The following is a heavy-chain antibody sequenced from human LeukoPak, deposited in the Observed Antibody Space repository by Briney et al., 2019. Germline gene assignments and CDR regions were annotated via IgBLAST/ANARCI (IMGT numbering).Heavy chain of an antibody. CDR1: GFTFSSYS. CDR3: ARLFYGNSGAFDI. J-gene: IGHJ3*02. D-gene: IGHD4-23*01. Sequence: PGGSLRLSCAASGFTFSSYSMNWVRQAPGKGLDWVSSINSGSSAIYYADSVRGRFTISRDNAKNSLYLQMNSLRDDDTAVYYCARLFYGNSGAFDIWGQGTVVTVSS. V-gene: IGHV3-48*02. CDR2: INSGSSAI.